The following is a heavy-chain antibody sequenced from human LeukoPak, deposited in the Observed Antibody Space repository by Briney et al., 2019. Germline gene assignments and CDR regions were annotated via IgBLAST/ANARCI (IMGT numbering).Heavy chain of an antibody. CDR1: GFTVSSNY. J-gene: IGHJ4*02. CDR3: ARGPRELFAQD. Sequence: GGSLRLSCAASGFTVSSNYMSWVRQAPGKGLEWVSVIYSGGSTYYADSVKGRFTISRDNSKNTLYLQMNSLRAEDTAVYYCARGPRELFAQDWGQGTLATVSS. CDR2: IYSGGST. D-gene: IGHD3-10*01. V-gene: IGHV3-53*01.